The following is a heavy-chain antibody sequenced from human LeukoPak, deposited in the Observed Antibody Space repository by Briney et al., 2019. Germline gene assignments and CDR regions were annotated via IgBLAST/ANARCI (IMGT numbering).Heavy chain of an antibody. CDR3: ARDNLLDGFDI. V-gene: IGHV1-2*06. Sequence: GASVKVSCKASGYTFTGYYIHLVRQAPGRGLEWMGRINPNSGGTNYAQKFQGRVTMTRDTSISTAYMELSRLRSDDTAVYYCARDNLLDGFDIWGQGTMVTVSS. CDR1: GYTFTGYY. J-gene: IGHJ3*02. CDR2: INPNSGGT.